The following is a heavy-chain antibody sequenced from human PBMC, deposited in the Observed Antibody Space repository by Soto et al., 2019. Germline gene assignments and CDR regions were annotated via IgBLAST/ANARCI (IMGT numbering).Heavy chain of an antibody. CDR2: IYPSDSDT. D-gene: IGHD3-22*01. J-gene: IGHJ3*02. CDR1: GYSFTSYW. Sequence: GESLKISCKGSGYSFTSYWIGWVRQMPGKGLEWMGIIYPSDSDTRYSPSFQGQVTISADKSISTAYLQWSSLKASDTAMYYCARPITMIVVDTDAFDIWGQGTMVTVSS. CDR3: ARPITMIVVDTDAFDI. V-gene: IGHV5-51*01.